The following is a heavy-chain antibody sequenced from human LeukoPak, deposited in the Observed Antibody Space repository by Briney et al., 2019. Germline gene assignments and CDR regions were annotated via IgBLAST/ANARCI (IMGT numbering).Heavy chain of an antibody. CDR1: GFTFSSYA. V-gene: IGHV3-23*01. CDR2: ISGSGGST. CDR3: AKFSASSGNHLYYFDY. J-gene: IGHJ4*02. Sequence: SGGSLRLSCAASGFTFSSYAMSWVRQAPGKGLEWVSAISGSGGSTYYADSVKGRFTISRDNSKNTLYLQMNSLRAEDTAVYYCAKFSASSGNHLYYFDYWGQGTLVTVSS. D-gene: IGHD3-10*01.